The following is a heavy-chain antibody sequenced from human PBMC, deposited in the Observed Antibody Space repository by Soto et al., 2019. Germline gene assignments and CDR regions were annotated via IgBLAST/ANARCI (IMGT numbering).Heavy chain of an antibody. Sequence: GGCVRLSCAAAGFTCARNSIACVRQAPRKGRGWISYIDSSGSPIYQANSVRGRLTLSRNNARHSLYLQMASQRDEHPAVSYRDREYHYDLDYRGPGALVTVSA. D-gene: IGHD3-16*01. CDR2: IDSSGSPI. V-gene: IGHV3-48*02. CDR1: GFTCARNS. J-gene: IGHJ4*02. CDR3: DREYHYDLDY.